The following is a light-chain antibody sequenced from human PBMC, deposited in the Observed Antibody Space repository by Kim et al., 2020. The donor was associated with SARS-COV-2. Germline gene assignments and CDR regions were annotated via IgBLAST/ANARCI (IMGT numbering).Light chain of an antibody. CDR2: ASS. CDR3: QQYYNYPYT. J-gene: IGKJ2*01. CDR1: QAISSY. V-gene: IGKV1-8*01. Sequence: SASAGDRVTITCRASQAISSYLAWYQQKPGKAPNLLIYASSTLQTGVPSRFSASGSGTDFSLTISCLQSEDFATYFCQQYYNYPYTFGQGTKLEI.